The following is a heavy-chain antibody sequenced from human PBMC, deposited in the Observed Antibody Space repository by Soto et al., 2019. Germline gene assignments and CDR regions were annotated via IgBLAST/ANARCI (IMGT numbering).Heavy chain of an antibody. Sequence: QDQLVQSGAEVKKPGSSVKVSCKASGGTFSSHTFSWVRQAPGQGLEWMGRIIPALGTATYAQKFQGRVTITADESATTVYMELNSPRSEDTAVYYCSRPDFGDYWYFALWGRGTLVTVSS. CDR2: IIPALGTA. CDR1: GGTFSSHT. D-gene: IGHD4-17*01. CDR3: SRPDFGDYWYFAL. J-gene: IGHJ2*01. V-gene: IGHV1-69*08.